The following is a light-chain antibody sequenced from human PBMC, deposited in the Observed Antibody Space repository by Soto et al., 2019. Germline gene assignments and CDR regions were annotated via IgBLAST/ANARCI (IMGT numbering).Light chain of an antibody. CDR3: QQYNDWPLT. J-gene: IGKJ1*01. V-gene: IGKV3-15*01. Sequence: ELLMTQSPVTLSVSPGERATLSCRASQSVSSNLAWYQQKPGQAPSLLIYGAFTRATGIPARFSGTGSGTEFTLTISSLQSEDFALYYCQQYNDWPLTLGQGTKVDIK. CDR1: QSVSSN. CDR2: GAF.